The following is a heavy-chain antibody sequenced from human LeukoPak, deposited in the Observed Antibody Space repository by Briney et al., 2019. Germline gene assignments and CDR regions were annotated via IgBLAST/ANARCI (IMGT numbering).Heavy chain of an antibody. D-gene: IGHD2-15*01. CDR2: INPDGSTI. J-gene: IGHJ5*02. CDR1: GFTFSNYW. V-gene: IGHV3-74*01. Sequence: GGSLRLSCAASGFTFSNYWVHWVRQAPGKGLVWVSRINPDGSTINYADSVKGRFTISRDNAKNSLYLQMNSLRAEDTALYYCARDQSGGWFGPWGQGTLVTVSS. CDR3: ARDQSGGWFGP.